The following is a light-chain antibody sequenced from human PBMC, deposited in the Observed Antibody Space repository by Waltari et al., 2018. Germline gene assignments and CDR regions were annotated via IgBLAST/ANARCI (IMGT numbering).Light chain of an antibody. J-gene: IGLJ1*01. CDR2: EVR. Sequence: QSALTQPASVSGSPGQSITISCTGTSSDIGAHNYVSWYQEHPGKAPKLMVYEVRNRPSGVSNRFSGSKSGNTASLTISGLQAEDEADYYCSSYISSTTPYVFGTGTKVTVL. CDR3: SSYISSTTPYV. V-gene: IGLV2-14*01. CDR1: SSDIGAHNY.